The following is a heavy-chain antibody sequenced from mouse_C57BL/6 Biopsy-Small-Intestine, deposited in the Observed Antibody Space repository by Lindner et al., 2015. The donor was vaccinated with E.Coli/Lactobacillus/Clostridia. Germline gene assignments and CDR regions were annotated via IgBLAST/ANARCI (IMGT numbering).Heavy chain of an antibody. CDR1: AYTFTPYG. J-gene: IGHJ4*01. D-gene: IGHD2-3*01. V-gene: IGHV1-84*02. Sequence: SVKVSCKASAYTFTPYGIFWVRQAPGHGLEWLGWIYPSNGNTNYAQKFQGRVTMTTDTSATTAYMELTSLRSDDTAVYYCARDLNGEAVMWGQGTLVTVSS. CDR2: IYPSNGNT. CDR3: ARDLNGEAVM.